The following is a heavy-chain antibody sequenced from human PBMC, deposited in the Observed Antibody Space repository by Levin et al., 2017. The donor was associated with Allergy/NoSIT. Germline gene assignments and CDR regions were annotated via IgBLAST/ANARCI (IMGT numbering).Heavy chain of an antibody. J-gene: IGHJ4*02. D-gene: IGHD1-1*01. V-gene: IGHV4-59*01. CDR3: ARGRGTSSTGPPFDY. CDR2: IYYSGST. Sequence: PGGSLRLSCTVSGGSISTYYWSWIRQPPGKGLEWIGYIYYSGSTNYNPSLKSRLTIELDTSQNHFSLKLRSVTTADTAIYYCARGRGTSSTGPPFDYWGQGTLVTVSS. CDR1: GGSISTYY.